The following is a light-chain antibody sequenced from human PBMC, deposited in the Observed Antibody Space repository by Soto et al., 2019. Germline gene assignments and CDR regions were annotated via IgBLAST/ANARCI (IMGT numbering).Light chain of an antibody. CDR3: QQYGSSPLFT. V-gene: IGKV3-20*01. CDR1: QIVTGNY. Sequence: NVLTQSPATLSLSPGERATLSCRASQIVTGNYLAWYQQKPGQAPRLLIFGASSRATGIPDRFSGSGSGTDFSLTISGLELEDFALYYCQQYGSSPLFTFAPGTKVDLK. J-gene: IGKJ3*01. CDR2: GAS.